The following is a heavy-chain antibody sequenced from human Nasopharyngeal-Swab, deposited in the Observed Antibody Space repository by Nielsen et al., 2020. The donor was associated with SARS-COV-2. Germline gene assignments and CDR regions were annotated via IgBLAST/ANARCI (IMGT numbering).Heavy chain of an antibody. CDR2: IGDKDHNYAT. J-gene: IGHJ4*02. CDR1: GFIFSASA. CDR3: TTDFYFDY. V-gene: IGHV3-73*01. Sequence: GESLKISCAASGFIFSASAMHWVRQAPGKGLEWLGRIGDKDHNYATTYGASVKGRFTISRDDSTNTAFLQMDSLKTEDTALYYCTTDFYFDYWGQGTLVTVSS.